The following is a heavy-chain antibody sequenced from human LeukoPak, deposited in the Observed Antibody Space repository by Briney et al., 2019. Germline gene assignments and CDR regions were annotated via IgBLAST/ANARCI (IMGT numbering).Heavy chain of an antibody. CDR1: GYTFTSYY. CDR3: ARATGALPPDY. CDR2: INPSGGST. Sequence: ASVKVSCKASGYTFTSYYMHWVRQAPRQGLEWMGIINPSGGSTSYAQKFQGRVTMTRDTSTSTVYMELSSLRSEDTAVYYCARATGALPPDYWGQGTLVTVSS. J-gene: IGHJ4*02. V-gene: IGHV1-46*01. D-gene: IGHD1-26*01.